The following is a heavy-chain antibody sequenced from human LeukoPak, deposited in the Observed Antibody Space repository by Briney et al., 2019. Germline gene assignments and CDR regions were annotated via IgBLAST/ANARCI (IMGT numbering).Heavy chain of an antibody. CDR3: ARVAGSIDY. CDR2: MNLKSGYT. D-gene: IGHD1-26*01. CDR1: GYSFTTYD. V-gene: IGHV1-8*03. J-gene: IGHJ4*02. Sequence: ASVKGSCKASGYSFTTYDINWVRQATGQGLEWMGWMNLKSGYTGYAQKFQGRVTITRDTSTSTVYMELSSLRSEDTAVYYCARVAGSIDYWGQGTLVTVSS.